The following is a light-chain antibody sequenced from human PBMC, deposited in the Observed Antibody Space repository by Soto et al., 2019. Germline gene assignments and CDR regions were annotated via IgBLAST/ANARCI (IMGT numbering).Light chain of an antibody. CDR2: GAS. J-gene: IGKJ2*01. CDR1: QSVDTK. CDR3: QQYNNWYT. Sequence: ETVMTQSPATLSVSPGERATLSCRASQSVDTKLAWYQHKPGQAPRLLIYGASISATSIPARLSGSGSGTEFTLTISSLQSEDFAVYFCQQYNNWYTYGQGTKLEIK. V-gene: IGKV3-15*01.